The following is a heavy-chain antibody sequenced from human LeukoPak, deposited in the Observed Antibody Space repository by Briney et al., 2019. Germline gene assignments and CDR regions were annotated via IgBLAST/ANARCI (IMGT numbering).Heavy chain of an antibody. CDR1: GFTFSSYW. J-gene: IGHJ4*02. CDR2: IKKDGTEK. D-gene: IGHD1-7*01. CDR3: AREMGWNYGDY. V-gene: IGHV3-7*05. Sequence: GGSLRLSCAASGFTFSSYWMTWVRQAPGKGLEWVATIKKDGTEKYYVDSVKGRFTISRDNAESSLYLQVNSLRAEDTAVYYCAREMGWNYGDYWGQGTLVTVSS.